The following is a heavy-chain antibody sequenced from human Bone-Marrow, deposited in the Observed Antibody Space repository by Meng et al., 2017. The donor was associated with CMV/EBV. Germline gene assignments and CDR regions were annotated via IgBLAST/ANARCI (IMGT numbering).Heavy chain of an antibody. CDR1: GGSVSSGSYY. D-gene: IGHD2-2*02. Sequence: SETLSLTCTVSGGSVSSGSYYWSWIRQPPGKGLEWIGYIYYSGSTNYNPTLKSRVTISVDTSKNQFSLKLSSVTAADTAVYYCARVGYCSSTSCYTPYYYYYGMYVWGQGTTVTVSS. CDR2: IYYSGST. V-gene: IGHV4-61*01. J-gene: IGHJ6*01. CDR3: ARVGYCSSTSCYTPYYYYYGMYV.